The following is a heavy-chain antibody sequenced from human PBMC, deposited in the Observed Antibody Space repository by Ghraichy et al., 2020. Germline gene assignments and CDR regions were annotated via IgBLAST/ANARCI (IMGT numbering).Heavy chain of an antibody. CDR1: GFTFSSYS. CDR2: ISSSSSYI. Sequence: GGSLRLSCAASGFTFSSYSMNWVRQAPGKGLEWVSSISSSSSYIYYADSVKGRFTISRNNAKNSLYLQMNSLSAEDTAVYYCARAGTTGTTLGNLYYFDYRGQGTLVTVSS. V-gene: IGHV3-21*01. CDR3: ARAGTTGTTLGNLYYFDY. D-gene: IGHD1-1*01. J-gene: IGHJ4*02.